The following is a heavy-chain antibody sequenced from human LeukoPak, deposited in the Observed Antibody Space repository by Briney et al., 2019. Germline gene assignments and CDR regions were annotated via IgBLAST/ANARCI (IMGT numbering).Heavy chain of an antibody. V-gene: IGHV1-46*01. J-gene: IGHJ5*02. CDR3: SVAVAAASNWFDP. CDR2: INPSGGST. D-gene: IGHD6-19*01. CDR1: GYTFTSYY. Sequence: GASVKVSCKASGYTFTSYYMHWVRQAPGQGLEWMGIINPSGGSTSYAQKFQGRVTMTRDTSTSTVYMELSGLRSEDTAVYYCSVAVAAASNWFDPWGQGTLVTVSS.